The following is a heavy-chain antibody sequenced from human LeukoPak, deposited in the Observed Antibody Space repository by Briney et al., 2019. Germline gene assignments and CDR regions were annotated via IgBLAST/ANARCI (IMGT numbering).Heavy chain of an antibody. CDR3: ARDLLGYYYMDV. Sequence: ETLSLTCTVSGGSISSYYWNWVRQAPGKGLEWVSSISSSDSYIYYADSVKGRFTISRDNAKNSLFLQMNSLRAEDTAVYYCARDLLGYYYMDVWGKGTTVTVSS. V-gene: IGHV3-21*01. J-gene: IGHJ6*03. CDR2: ISSSDSYI. CDR1: GGSISSYY. D-gene: IGHD2-15*01.